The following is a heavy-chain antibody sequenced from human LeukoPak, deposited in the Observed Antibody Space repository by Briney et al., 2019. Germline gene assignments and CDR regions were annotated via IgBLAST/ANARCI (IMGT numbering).Heavy chain of an antibody. CDR1: GFIFSTYS. CDR3: ARGSREDIYYYYYMDV. CDR2: ISSSSSTI. J-gene: IGHJ6*03. D-gene: IGHD2-15*01. V-gene: IGHV3-48*01. Sequence: PSGGSLRLSCAASGFIFSTYSINWVRQAPGKGLEWVSYISSSSSTIYYADSVKGRLTISRDNAKNSLYLQMNSLRAEDTAVYYCARGSREDIYYYYYMDVWGKGTTVTVSS.